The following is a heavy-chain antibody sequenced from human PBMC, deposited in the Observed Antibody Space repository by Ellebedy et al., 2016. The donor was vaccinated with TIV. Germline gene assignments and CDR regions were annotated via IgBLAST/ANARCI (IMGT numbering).Heavy chain of an antibody. V-gene: IGHV5-51*01. CDR1: GYSFISYW. CDR3: ARGDRGSGWYWDK. D-gene: IGHD6-19*01. J-gene: IGHJ4*02. Sequence: GESLKISCKGSGYSFISYWIGSVRQMPGKGLEWMGYIYPGDSDTIYSPSFQGQVTISVDKSISTAYLQWSSLKATDTAIYYCARGDRGSGWYWDKWGQGTLVTVSS. CDR2: IYPGDSDT.